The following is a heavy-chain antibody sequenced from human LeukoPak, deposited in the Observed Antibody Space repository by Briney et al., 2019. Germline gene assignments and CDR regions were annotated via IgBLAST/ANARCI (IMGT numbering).Heavy chain of an antibody. V-gene: IGHV3-23*01. CDR3: AKDRRKFDDSSGYYHY. D-gene: IGHD3-22*01. J-gene: IGHJ4*02. CDR1: GFTFSSYA. Sequence: PGGSLRLSCAASGFTFSSYAMSWVRQAPGKGLEWVSAISGSGGSTYYADSVKGRFTISRDSSKNTLYLQMNSLRAEDTAVYYCAKDRRKFDDSSGYYHYWGQGTLVTVSS. CDR2: ISGSGGST.